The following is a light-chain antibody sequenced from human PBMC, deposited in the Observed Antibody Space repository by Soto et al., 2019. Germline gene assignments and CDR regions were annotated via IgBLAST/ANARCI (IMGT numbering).Light chain of an antibody. CDR2: DAS. Sequence: DIQMTQSPSTLSASVGDRVTITCRASQSISSWLAWYQQKPGKAPKLLIYDASSLESGVPSRFSGSGSGTEFTLTISSLKPDDFATYYCQQYNSYWGTFGPGTKVEIK. CDR1: QSISSW. CDR3: QQYNSYWGT. V-gene: IGKV1-5*01. J-gene: IGKJ1*01.